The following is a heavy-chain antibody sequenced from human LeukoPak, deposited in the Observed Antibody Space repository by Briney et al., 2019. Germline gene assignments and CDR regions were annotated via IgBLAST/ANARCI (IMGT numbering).Heavy chain of an antibody. V-gene: IGHV5-51*01. Sequence: GESLKISCKASGYNFTNYWIGWVRQMPGKGLEWMGIIYPGDSDTRYSPSFQGQVTISADKSTSTAYLQWSSLKASDTAMYYCARQGGDDSSGYYYYYGMDVWGQGTTVTVSS. CDR3: ARQGGDDSSGYYYYYGMDV. CDR2: IYPGDSDT. CDR1: GYNFTNYW. J-gene: IGHJ6*02. D-gene: IGHD3-22*01.